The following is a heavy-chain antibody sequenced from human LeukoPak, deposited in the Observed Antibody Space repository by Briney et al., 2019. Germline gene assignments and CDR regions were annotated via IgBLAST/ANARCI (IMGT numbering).Heavy chain of an antibody. J-gene: IGHJ4*02. CDR1: GGSISSYY. Sequence: SETLSLTCTVTGGSISSYYWSWIRQPPGKGLEWIGYIYYSGSTNYNPSLKSRVTISVDTSKNQFSLKLSSVTAADTAVYYCARLASSGWSHCDYWGQGTLVTVSS. CDR3: ARLASSGWSHCDY. CDR2: IYYSGST. D-gene: IGHD6-19*01. V-gene: IGHV4-59*08.